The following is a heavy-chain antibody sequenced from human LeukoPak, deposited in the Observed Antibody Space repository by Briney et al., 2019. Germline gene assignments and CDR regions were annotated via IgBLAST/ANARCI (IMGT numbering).Heavy chain of an antibody. V-gene: IGHV3-30*04. CDR2: ISYDGSNNK. J-gene: IGHJ4*02. CDR3: ARAYNGMDY. CDR1: GFTFSSYA. Sequence: GRSLRLSCAASGFTFSSYAMHWVRQAPGKGLEWVALISYDGSNNKYYLDSVKRRFTISRDKSKKTLYLQMDSLRTEDTAVYYCARAYNGMDYWGQGTLVTVSS. D-gene: IGHD1-14*01.